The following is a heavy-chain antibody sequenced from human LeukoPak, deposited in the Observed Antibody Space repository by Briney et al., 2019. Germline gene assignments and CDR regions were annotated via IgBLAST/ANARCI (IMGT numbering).Heavy chain of an antibody. Sequence: SETLSLTCTVSGGSISTYYWSWIRQPPGKGLEWIGEINHSGSTNYNPSLKSRVTISVDTSKNQFSLKLSSVTAADTAVYYCARGLGYGGNSAYWGQGTLVTVSS. D-gene: IGHD4-23*01. CDR1: GGSISTYY. V-gene: IGHV4-34*01. J-gene: IGHJ4*02. CDR2: INHSGST. CDR3: ARGLGYGGNSAY.